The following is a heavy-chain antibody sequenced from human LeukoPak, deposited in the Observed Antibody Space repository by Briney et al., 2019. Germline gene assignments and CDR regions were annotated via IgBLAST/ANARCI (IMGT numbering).Heavy chain of an antibody. CDR3: AKSGGLSGSGRLAMDV. D-gene: IGHD3-10*01. Sequence: GGSLRLSCAASGFTFSTYAMSWVRLAPGKGLEWVSGISGSGGSTYYADSVKGRFTSSRDNSNNMLYEQMNGLRVEDTAVYYCAKSGGLSGSGRLAMDVWGLGTTVTVSS. CDR2: ISGSGGST. V-gene: IGHV3-23*01. CDR1: GFTFSTYA. J-gene: IGHJ6*02.